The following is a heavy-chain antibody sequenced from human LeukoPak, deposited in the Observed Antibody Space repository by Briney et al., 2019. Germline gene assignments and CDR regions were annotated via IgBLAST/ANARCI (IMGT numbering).Heavy chain of an antibody. CDR2: ILNIGST. D-gene: IGHD5-12*01. Sequence: PSETLSLTCTVSGGSISSYYWSWIRQPPGKGLEWIWYILNIGSTNYNPSLKSRVTISLDTSKNQFSLKLSSVTAADTAVYYCARHVTVASRGFDYWGQGTLVTVSS. CDR3: ARHVTVASRGFDY. V-gene: IGHV4-59*08. CDR1: GGSISSYY. J-gene: IGHJ4*02.